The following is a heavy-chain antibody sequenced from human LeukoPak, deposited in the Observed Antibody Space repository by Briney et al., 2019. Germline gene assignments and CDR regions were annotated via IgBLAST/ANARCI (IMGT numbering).Heavy chain of an antibody. CDR3: ARTFITGTTLDP. Sequence: SETLPLTCTVSGGSISSGSYYWSWIRQPAGKGLEWIGRIYTSGSTNYNPSLKSRVTISVDTSKNQFSLKLSSVTAADTAVYYCARTFITGTTLDPWGQGTLVTVSS. CDR2: IYTSGST. CDR1: GGSISSGSYY. D-gene: IGHD1-20*01. V-gene: IGHV4-61*02. J-gene: IGHJ5*02.